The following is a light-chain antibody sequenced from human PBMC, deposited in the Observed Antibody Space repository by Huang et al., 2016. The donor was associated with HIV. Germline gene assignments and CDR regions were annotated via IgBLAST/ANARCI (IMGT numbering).Light chain of an antibody. J-gene: IGKJ1*01. CDR3: MQGTHWPPT. CDR2: KVS. CDR1: QRLVHSDGNTY. Sequence: VVMTQSPLSLPVTLGQPASISCRSSQRLVHSDGNTYLNWFQQRPGQSPRRLIYKVSNRDSGVPDRFSGSGSGTDFTLKISRVEAEDVGVYYCMQGTHWPPTFGQGTKVEIK. V-gene: IGKV2-30*02.